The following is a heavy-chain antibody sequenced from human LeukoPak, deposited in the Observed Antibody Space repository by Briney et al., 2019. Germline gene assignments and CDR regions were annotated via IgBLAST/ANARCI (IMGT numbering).Heavy chain of an antibody. CDR2: INPTGDST. Sequence: ASVKVSCKASGYTFTNYYIHWVRQAPGQGLEWMGIINPTGDSTSYAQKFQARVTMTRDTSTNTVYMELSSLRSEDTAVYYCAREIVVVPAADYYYYGMDVWGQGTTVTVSS. V-gene: IGHV1-46*01. J-gene: IGHJ6*02. CDR1: GYTFTNYY. CDR3: AREIVVVPAADYYYYGMDV. D-gene: IGHD2-2*01.